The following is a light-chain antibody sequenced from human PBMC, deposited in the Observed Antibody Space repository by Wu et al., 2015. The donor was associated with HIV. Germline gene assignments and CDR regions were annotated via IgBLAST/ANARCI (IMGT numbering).Light chain of an antibody. V-gene: IGKV3D-20*02. CDR3: QQRSNWLFT. CDR2: GAS. Sequence: EIVLTQSPGTLSLSPGERVTLSCRASQSVSSSYLAWYQQKPGQAPRLLIYGASNRATGIPARFSGSGSGTDFTLTISSLEPEDSAVYYCQQRSNWLFTFGQGTRLEIK. CDR1: QSVSSSY. J-gene: IGKJ5*01.